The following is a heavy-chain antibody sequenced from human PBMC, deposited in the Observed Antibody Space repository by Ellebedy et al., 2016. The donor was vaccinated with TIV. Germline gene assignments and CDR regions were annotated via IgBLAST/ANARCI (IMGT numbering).Heavy chain of an antibody. CDR3: TRHGAIVTY. CDR1: GFTFGDYA. Sequence: GESLKISCTASGFTFGDYAMTWFRQAPGKGLEWVGLIRSKAYGGTTEYAASVKGRFTISRDDSKSIAYLQMDSLKTEDTAVYYCTRHGAIVTYWGQGTLVTVSS. D-gene: IGHD4-11*01. CDR2: IRSKAYGGTT. J-gene: IGHJ4*02. V-gene: IGHV3-49*03.